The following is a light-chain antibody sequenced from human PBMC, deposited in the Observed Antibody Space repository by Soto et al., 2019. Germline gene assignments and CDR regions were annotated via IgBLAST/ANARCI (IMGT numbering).Light chain of an antibody. CDR3: QQYNSYWT. CDR1: QSISSW. V-gene: IGKV1-5*01. J-gene: IGKJ1*01. CDR2: DAS. Sequence: GDRDTLTCRASQSISSWLAWYQQKPGKAPKLLIYDASSLESGVPSRFSGSGSGTEFTLTISSLQPDDFATYYCQQYNSYWTFGQGTKVEIK.